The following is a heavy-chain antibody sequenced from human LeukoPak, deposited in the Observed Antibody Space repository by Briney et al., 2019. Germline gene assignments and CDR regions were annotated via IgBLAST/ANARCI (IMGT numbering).Heavy chain of an antibody. J-gene: IGHJ4*02. CDR3: ARATTWSGNFYYFDY. D-gene: IGHD3-3*01. V-gene: IGHV1-8*03. CDR1: GYTFTSYG. CDR2: MNPNSGNT. Sequence: ASVKVSCKASGYTFTSYGINWVRQATGQGLEWMGWMNPNSGNTGYAQKFQGRVTITRNTSISTAYMELSSLRSEDTAVYYCARATTWSGNFYYFDYWGQGTLVTVSS.